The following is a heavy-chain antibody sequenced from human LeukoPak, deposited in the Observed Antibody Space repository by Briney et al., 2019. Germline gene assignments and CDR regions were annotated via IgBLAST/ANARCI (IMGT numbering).Heavy chain of an antibody. CDR1: GGSFSGHY. D-gene: IGHD3-22*01. J-gene: IGHJ3*02. CDR2: INHSGST. V-gene: IGHV4-34*01. CDR3: AREVQHYAGSVYDHDAFDI. Sequence: SETLSLTCAVYGGSFSGHYWSWIRQPPGKGLEWIGEINHSGSTNYNPSLKSRVTILVDTSKNQFSLKLSSVTAADTAVYYCAREVQHYAGSVYDHDAFDIWGQGTMVAVSS.